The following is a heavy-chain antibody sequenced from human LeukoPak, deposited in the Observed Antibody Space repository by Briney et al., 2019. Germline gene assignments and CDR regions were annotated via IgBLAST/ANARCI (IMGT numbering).Heavy chain of an antibody. CDR2: IYTSGST. D-gene: IGHD3-9*01. CDR3: ARDEWTYDILTGSSRYYYYMDV. CDR1: GGSISSGSYY. Sequence: SETLSLTCTVSGGSISSGSYYWSWIRQPAGKGLEWIGRIYTSGSTNYNPSLKSRVTISVDTSKNQSSLKLSSVTAADTAVYYCARDEWTYDILTGSSRYYYYMDVWGKGTTVTVSS. V-gene: IGHV4-61*02. J-gene: IGHJ6*03.